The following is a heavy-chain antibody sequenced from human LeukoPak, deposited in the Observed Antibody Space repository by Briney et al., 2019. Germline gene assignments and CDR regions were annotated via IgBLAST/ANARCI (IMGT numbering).Heavy chain of an antibody. Sequence: GGSLRLSCAASGFSFDDYAMHWVRQAPGKGLEWVSLISGDGGSTYYADSVKGRFTISRDNSKNSLYLQMNSLRTEDTALYYCAKDNYDILTGPFDYWGQGTLVTVSS. CDR1: GFSFDDYA. J-gene: IGHJ4*02. CDR2: ISGDGGST. V-gene: IGHV3-43*02. CDR3: AKDNYDILTGPFDY. D-gene: IGHD3-9*01.